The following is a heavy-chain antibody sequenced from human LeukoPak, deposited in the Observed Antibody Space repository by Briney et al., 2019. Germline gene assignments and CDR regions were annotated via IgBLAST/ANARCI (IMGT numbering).Heavy chain of an antibody. J-gene: IGHJ4*02. CDR1: GYTFTTYY. CDR2: INPSGGST. V-gene: IGHV1-46*01. Sequence: GASVKVSCKASGYTFTTYYMHWVGQAPDKGLEGMGIINPSGGSTSYAQKFQGRVTMTRDTSTSTVYMELSSLRSEDTAVYYCADSSGSLYLLYNWGQGTLVTVSS. CDR3: ADSSGSLYLLYN. D-gene: IGHD3-22*01.